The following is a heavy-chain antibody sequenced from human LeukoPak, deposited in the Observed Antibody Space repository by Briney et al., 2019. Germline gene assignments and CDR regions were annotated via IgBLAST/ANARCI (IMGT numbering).Heavy chain of an antibody. D-gene: IGHD4/OR15-4a*01. CDR1: GYTFTGYF. CDR3: ASGDYGDPPLNY. V-gene: IGHV1-2*02. CDR2: INPNTGGT. J-gene: IGHJ4*02. Sequence: GVSVKVSCKASGYTFTGYFVHWVRQAPGQGLQWMGWINPNTGGTNYAQKFQGRVTMTRDTSISTAYMDLSRLRSDDTAVYYCASGDYGDPPLNYWGQGTLVTVSS.